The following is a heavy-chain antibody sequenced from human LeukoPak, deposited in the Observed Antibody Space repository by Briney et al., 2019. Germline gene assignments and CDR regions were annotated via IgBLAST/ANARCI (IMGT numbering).Heavy chain of an antibody. CDR2: ISYTGIS. CDR1: GGSISGYW. J-gene: IGHJ3*02. Sequence: PSETLSLTCSVSGGSISGYWWSWIRQPRGRGLEWIGFISYTGISKYNPSLQSRVTISLDTSKNQFSLRLTSVTAADAAVYYCARRWLLRGNDAFDIWGQGTMVAVSS. V-gene: IGHV4-59*08. CDR3: ARRWLLRGNDAFDI. D-gene: IGHD3-22*01.